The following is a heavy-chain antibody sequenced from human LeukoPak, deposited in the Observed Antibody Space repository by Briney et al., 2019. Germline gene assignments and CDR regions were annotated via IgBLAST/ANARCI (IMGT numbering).Heavy chain of an antibody. V-gene: IGHV4-59*12. CDR3: AREGGGYYGSGLDV. CDR1: GGSISSYY. Sequence: PSETLSLTCTVSGGSISSYYWSWIRQPPGKGLEWIGYIYYSGSTNYNPSLKSRVTISVDTSKNQFSLKLSSVTAADTAVYYCAREGGGYYGSGLDVWGKGTTVTISS. D-gene: IGHD3-10*01. CDR2: IYYSGST. J-gene: IGHJ6*04.